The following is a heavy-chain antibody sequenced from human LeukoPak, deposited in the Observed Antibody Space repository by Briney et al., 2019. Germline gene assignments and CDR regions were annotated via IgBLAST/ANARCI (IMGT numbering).Heavy chain of an antibody. CDR2: IYYTGST. CDR3: ARQGRSMAAPGIPNFDY. V-gene: IGHV4-59*08. CDR1: GGSISGYY. D-gene: IGHD6-13*01. J-gene: IGHJ4*02. Sequence: SETLSPTCTVSGGSISGYYWSWFRQPPGKGLEWIGYIYYTGSTNYNPSLERRLTISLDTSKNQFSLNLNSVTAADTAVYCCARQGRSMAAPGIPNFDYWGQGTLVTVSS.